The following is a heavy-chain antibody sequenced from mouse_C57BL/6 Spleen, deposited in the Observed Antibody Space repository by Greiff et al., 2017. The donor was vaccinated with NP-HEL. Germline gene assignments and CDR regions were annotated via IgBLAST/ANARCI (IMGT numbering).Heavy chain of an antibody. CDR2: IRSKSNNYAT. CDR3: VRHDGDYDDVLYYAMDY. Sequence: EVKLVESGGGLVQPKGSLKLSCAASGFSFNTYAMNWVRQAPGKGLEWVARIRSKSNNYATYYADSVKDRFTISRDDSESMLYLQMNNLKTEDTAMYYCVRHDGDYDDVLYYAMDYWGQGTSVTVSS. D-gene: IGHD2-4*01. J-gene: IGHJ4*01. V-gene: IGHV10-1*01. CDR1: GFSFNTYA.